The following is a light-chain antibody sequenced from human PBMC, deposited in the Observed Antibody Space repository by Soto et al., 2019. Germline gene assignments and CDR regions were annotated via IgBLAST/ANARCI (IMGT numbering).Light chain of an antibody. CDR3: QQYYSVGVYT. CDR1: QSVLYSSNNKNY. J-gene: IGKJ2*01. CDR2: WAS. V-gene: IGKV4-1*01. Sequence: DIVMTQSPDSLAVSLGERATINCKSSQSVLYSSNNKNYLAWYQQKPGQPPKLLIYWASTRESGVPDRFSGSGSGTDFTLTISSLQAEDVAVYYCQQYYSVGVYTFGQGTKLEIK.